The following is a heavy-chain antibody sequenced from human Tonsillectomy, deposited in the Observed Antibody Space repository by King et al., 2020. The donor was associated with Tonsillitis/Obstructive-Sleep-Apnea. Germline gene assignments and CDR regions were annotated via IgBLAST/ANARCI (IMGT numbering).Heavy chain of an antibody. V-gene: IGHV4-34*01. D-gene: IGHD5-12*01. CDR2: INHSGST. J-gene: IGHJ4*02. CDR3: ARDRLMVATGGFDY. CDR1: GGSFSGYY. Sequence: VQLQQWGAGLLKPSETLSLTCAVYGGSFSGYYWSWIRQPPGKGLEWIGEINHSGSTNYNPSLKSRVTISVDTSKNQFSLRLSSVTAAATAIYYCARDRLMVATGGFDYWGQGTLVTVSS.